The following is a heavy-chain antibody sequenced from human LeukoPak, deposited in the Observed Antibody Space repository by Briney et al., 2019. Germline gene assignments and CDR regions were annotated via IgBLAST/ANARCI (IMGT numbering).Heavy chain of an antibody. CDR1: GFTFSSYG. V-gene: IGHV3-33*01. J-gene: IGHJ6*02. Sequence: QSAGSLRLSCAASGFTFSSYGMHWVRQAPGKGLQWVAVIHYDGRKKYYADSVKGRFTIARDNAKNTLSLQMNSLRAEDTALYYCARFSGSHGLDVWGQGTTVTVSS. CDR2: IHYDGRKK. CDR3: ARFSGSHGLDV. D-gene: IGHD3-10*01.